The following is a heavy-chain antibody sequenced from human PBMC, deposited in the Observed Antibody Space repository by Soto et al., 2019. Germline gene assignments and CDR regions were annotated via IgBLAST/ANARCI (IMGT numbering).Heavy chain of an antibody. CDR2: IWYDGSNK. J-gene: IGHJ3*02. D-gene: IGHD3-22*01. CDR1: GFTFSSYG. V-gene: IGHV3-33*01. CDR3: ARNYYDSGGYYYGGAFDI. Sequence: GGSLRLSCAASGFTFSSYGVHWVRQAPGKGLEWVAVIWYDGSNKYYADSVKGRFTISRDNAKNSLYLQMNSPRAEDTAVYYCARNYYDSGGYYYGGAFDIWGQGTMVTVSS.